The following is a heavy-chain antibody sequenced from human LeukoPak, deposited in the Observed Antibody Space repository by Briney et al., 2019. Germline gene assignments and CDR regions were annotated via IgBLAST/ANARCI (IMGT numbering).Heavy chain of an antibody. CDR3: ARVGDGLNDAFDM. CDR2: INPKTGGT. CDR1: GYTFTGYF. Sequence: ASVKVSCKASGYTFTGYFLYWVRQAPGQGPEWMGRINPKTGGTNYAQKFQGRVTMTRDTSITTGYMELSRLRSDDTAVYYCARVGDGLNDAFDMWGQGTLVSVSS. J-gene: IGHJ3*02. D-gene: IGHD5-24*01. V-gene: IGHV1-2*06.